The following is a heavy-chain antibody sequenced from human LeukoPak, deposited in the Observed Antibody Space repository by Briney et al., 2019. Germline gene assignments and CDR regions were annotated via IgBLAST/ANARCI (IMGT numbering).Heavy chain of an antibody. J-gene: IGHJ4*02. Sequence: PSETLSLTCTVSGGSVSSGSYYWSWIRQPPGKGLEWIGYIYYSGSTYYNPSLKSRVTISVDTSKNQFSLRLSSVTAADTAVYYCARQVTFGYAYGYYFDFWGQGALVTVSS. CDR3: ARQVTFGYAYGYYFDF. V-gene: IGHV4-61*01. CDR1: GGSVSSGSYY. CDR2: IYYSGST. D-gene: IGHD5-18*01.